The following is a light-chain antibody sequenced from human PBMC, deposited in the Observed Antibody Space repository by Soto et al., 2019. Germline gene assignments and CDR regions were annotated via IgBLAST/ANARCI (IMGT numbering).Light chain of an antibody. CDR2: GAS. CDR3: QHYNNWPSIT. Sequence: EIVMTQSPATLSVSPGERATLSCRASQSVSSNLAWYQQKPGQAPRLLIYGASTRATGVPDSFSGSGSGTEFTLTISSLQSEDFAVYYCQHYNNWPSITFGQGTRLEIK. J-gene: IGKJ5*01. CDR1: QSVSSN. V-gene: IGKV3-15*01.